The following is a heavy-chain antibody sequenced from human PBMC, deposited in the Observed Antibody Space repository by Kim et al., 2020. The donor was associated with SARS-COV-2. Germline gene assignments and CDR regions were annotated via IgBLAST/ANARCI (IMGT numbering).Heavy chain of an antibody. CDR2: IKSKIDGETT. CDR1: GFTFTKAW. Sequence: GGSLRLSCAASGFTFTKAWMSWVRQAPGKGLEWVGRIKSKIDGETTDYAAPVKGRFTISRDDSENTLYLHMNSLKTEDTAVYYCSTPTSRDGYNPGFDYWGQGTLVTVSS. J-gene: IGHJ4*02. V-gene: IGHV3-15*01. D-gene: IGHD5-12*01. CDR3: STPTSRDGYNPGFDY.